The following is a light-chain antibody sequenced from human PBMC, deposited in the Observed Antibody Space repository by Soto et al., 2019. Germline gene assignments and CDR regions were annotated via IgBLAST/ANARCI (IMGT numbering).Light chain of an antibody. CDR2: AAS. Sequence: DIQMTQSPSSLSASVGDRVTITCRASQSISSYLNWYQQKPGKAPKLLIYAASSLQSGVPSRFSGTGSGTGFTLTISSLQPEDFATYYCQQSYSTPPEITFGQGTRLEIK. V-gene: IGKV1-39*01. CDR1: QSISSY. J-gene: IGKJ5*01. CDR3: QQSYSTPPEIT.